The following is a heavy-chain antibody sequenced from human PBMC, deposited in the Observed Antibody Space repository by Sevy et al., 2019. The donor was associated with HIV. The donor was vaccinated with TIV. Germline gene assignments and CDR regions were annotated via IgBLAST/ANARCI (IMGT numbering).Heavy chain of an antibody. Sequence: GESLKISCRASGYRFSSYWIAWVRQVPGKGLEWMGIIYPDDSDIRYSPSLQGQVTISVDKSISTAYLQWSSLEASDTAMYFCATRFYDSTGYPQYFFEYWGQGTLVTVSS. CDR3: ATRFYDSTGYPQYFFEY. CDR2: IYPDDSDI. V-gene: IGHV5-51*01. J-gene: IGHJ4*02. D-gene: IGHD3-22*01. CDR1: GYRFSSYW.